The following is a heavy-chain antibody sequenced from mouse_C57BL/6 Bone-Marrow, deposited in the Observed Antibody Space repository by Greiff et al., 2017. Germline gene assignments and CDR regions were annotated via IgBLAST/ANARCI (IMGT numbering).Heavy chain of an antibody. Sequence: EVQLVESGGGLVQPGRSLKLSCAASGFTFSDSGMAWVRQAPRKGPVWVAFISNLAYSIYYADTVTGRFTISRENAKNTLYQEMSSLRSEDTAMYYCARKRIFYYAMDYWGQGTSVTVSS. CDR3: ARKRIFYYAMDY. CDR2: ISNLAYSI. V-gene: IGHV5-15*01. J-gene: IGHJ4*01. CDR1: GFTFSDSG.